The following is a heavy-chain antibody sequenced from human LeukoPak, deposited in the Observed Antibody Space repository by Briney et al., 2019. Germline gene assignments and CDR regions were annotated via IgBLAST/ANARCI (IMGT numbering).Heavy chain of an antibody. CDR1: GFTFSSYS. D-gene: IGHD3-22*01. J-gene: IGHJ4*02. CDR3: ARDPFTSGDYYDSSGYSGY. V-gene: IGHV3-21*01. Sequence: PGGSLRLSCAASGFTFSSYSMNWVRQAPGKGLELVSSLSSSSYIYYADSVKGRFTISRDNAKNSLYLQMNSLRAEDTAVYYCARDPFTSGDYYDSSGYSGYWGQGTLVTVSS. CDR2: LSSSSYI.